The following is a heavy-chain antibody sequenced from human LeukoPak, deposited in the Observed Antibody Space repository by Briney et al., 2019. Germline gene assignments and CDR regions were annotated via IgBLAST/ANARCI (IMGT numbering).Heavy chain of an antibody. CDR2: MNPNSGNT. Sequence: ASVKVSCKASGYTFTSYDINWVRQATGQGLEWMGWMNPNSGNTGYAQKLQGRVTMTTNTSTSTAYMELRSLRSDDTAVYYCARVGEGSYRGSGFDYWGQGTLVTVSS. V-gene: IGHV1-8*02. J-gene: IGHJ4*02. CDR3: ARVGEGSYRGSGFDY. D-gene: IGHD1-26*01. CDR1: GYTFTSYD.